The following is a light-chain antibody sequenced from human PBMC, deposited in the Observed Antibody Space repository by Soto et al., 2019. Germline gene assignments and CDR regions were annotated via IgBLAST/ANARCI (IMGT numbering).Light chain of an antibody. CDR1: SSDVGGYNY. CDR3: CSYAGSYTLYV. CDR2: DVS. Sequence: QSVLTQPRSVSGSPGQSVTISCTGTSSDVGGYNYVSWYQQHPGKAPKLMIYDVSNRPSGVPDRFSGSKSGNTASLTISGLQVVDEADYYCCSYAGSYTLYVFGTGTKVTVL. J-gene: IGLJ1*01. V-gene: IGLV2-11*01.